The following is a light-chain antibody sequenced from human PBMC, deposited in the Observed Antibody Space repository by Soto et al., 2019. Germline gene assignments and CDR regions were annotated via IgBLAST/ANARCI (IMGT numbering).Light chain of an antibody. J-gene: IGKJ1*01. Sequence: ETVMTQSPLSLPVTPGEPASISCRSSQSLQQSNGNNYLDWYLQRPGQSPQLLIYLGSNRASGVPDRFSGSGSGTDFTLKISRVEAEDVGVYYCMQALETPRTFGQGTKVEIK. CDR1: QSLQQSNGNNY. CDR3: MQALETPRT. V-gene: IGKV2-28*01. CDR2: LGS.